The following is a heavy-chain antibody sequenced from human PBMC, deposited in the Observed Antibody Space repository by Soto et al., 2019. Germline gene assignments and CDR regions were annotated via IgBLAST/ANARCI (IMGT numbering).Heavy chain of an antibody. CDR3: AREMWTRTGPQNFFDY. V-gene: IGHV1-18*01. CDR1: GYTFTSYG. D-gene: IGHD2-21*01. CDR2: ISPSSGVT. Sequence: QVQLVQSEGEVRQPGASVKVSCRASGYTFTSYGIIWVRQAPGQGLEWMGYISPSSGVTRYAQNLQGRVTLTTDTSTTTAYMELRSLSSDDTAVYYCAREMWTRTGPQNFFDYWGLVALVTVSS. J-gene: IGHJ4*02.